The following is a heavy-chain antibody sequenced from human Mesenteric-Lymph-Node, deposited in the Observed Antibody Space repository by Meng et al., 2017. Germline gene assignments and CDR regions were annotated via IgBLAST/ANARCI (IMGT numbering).Heavy chain of an antibody. J-gene: IGHJ1*01. V-gene: IGHV4-4*02. Sequence: VQMRGAAPAVVKPSEALSLTCGVSANSITSHNWWAWVGQPPGKGLEWIGEIAHRGSSADNPSLRSRVSRSRDESNDRFSLERTSVAAAETAVYHCLRGSSGSVWGQGTLVTVSS. D-gene: IGHD3-10*01. CDR1: ANSITSHNW. CDR2: IAHRGSS. CDR3: LRGSSGSV.